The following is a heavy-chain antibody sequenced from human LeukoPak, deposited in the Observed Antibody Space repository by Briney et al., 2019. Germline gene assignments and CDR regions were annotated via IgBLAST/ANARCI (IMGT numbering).Heavy chain of an antibody. CDR1: GFTFSSYG. Sequence: PGGSLRLSCAASGFTFSSYGMHWVRQAPGKGLECVAVIWYDGSNKYYADSVKGRFTISRDNSKNTLYLQMNSLRAEDTAVYYCARDKSRTKGMDVWGQGTTVTVSS. J-gene: IGHJ6*02. CDR2: IWYDGSNK. D-gene: IGHD2-8*01. V-gene: IGHV3-33*01. CDR3: ARDKSRTKGMDV.